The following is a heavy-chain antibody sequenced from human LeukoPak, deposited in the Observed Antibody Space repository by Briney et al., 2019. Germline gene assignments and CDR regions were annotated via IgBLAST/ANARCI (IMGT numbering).Heavy chain of an antibody. CDR2: IRQDGSEK. D-gene: IGHD1-26*01. Sequence: PGGSLRLSCEASGFTFSRYWMSWVRQAPGKGLEWVANIRQDGSEKCYVDSVKGRFTISRDNAKNSLYLQMNSLRAEDTAVYYCARDGSGSYHYDTAFDFWGQGTLVTVSS. J-gene: IGHJ4*02. V-gene: IGHV3-7*01. CDR3: ARDGSGSYHYDTAFDF. CDR1: GFTFSRYW.